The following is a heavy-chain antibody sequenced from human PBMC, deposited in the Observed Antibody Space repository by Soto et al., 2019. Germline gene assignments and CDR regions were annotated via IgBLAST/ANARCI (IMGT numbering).Heavy chain of an antibody. CDR1: GFSVSNYG. CDR2: VWKDGNTK. Sequence: QVQLGESGGGVVQHGQSLRLSCAASGFSVSNYGMHWVRQAPGKGLEWVAVVWKDGNTKHYGDSVKGRFTISRDNSKNTLELQMSSLRDEDTAVYYGARGEAWTDEAFDIWGQGKMVTVSS. D-gene: IGHD5-12*01. J-gene: IGHJ3*02. CDR3: ARGEAWTDEAFDI. V-gene: IGHV3-33*01.